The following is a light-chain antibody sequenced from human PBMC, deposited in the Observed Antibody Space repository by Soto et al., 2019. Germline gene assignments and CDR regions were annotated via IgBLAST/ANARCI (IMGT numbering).Light chain of an antibody. Sequence: TQAPSSLSASVGDRVTITCRARHSINDWLAWYQQKPGKAPKLLIYDASSLESGVPSRFSGGGSGTEFSLIISGLQPEDFATYYCQQYHGFWFGQGTKVDIK. CDR3: QQYHGFW. CDR1: HSINDW. J-gene: IGKJ1*01. CDR2: DAS. V-gene: IGKV1-5*01.